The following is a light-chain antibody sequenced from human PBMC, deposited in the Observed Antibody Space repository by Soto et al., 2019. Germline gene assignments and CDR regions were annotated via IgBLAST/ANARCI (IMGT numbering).Light chain of an antibody. CDR3: SSYTSANSLI. V-gene: IGLV2-14*01. CDR1: STDIGDYKF. Sequence: LTQPASVSGSLGQSITISCTGGSTDIGDYKFVSWYRQRPGKAPQLVIYEVTNRPSEISSRFTGSKSGSTASLTISGLQPADEADYYCSSYTSANSLIFGGGTKVTVL. J-gene: IGLJ2*01. CDR2: EVT.